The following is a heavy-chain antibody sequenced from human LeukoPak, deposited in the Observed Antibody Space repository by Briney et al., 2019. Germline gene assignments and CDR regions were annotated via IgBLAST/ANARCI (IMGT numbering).Heavy chain of an antibody. Sequence: PSETLSLTCTVSDGSIRSANYYWSWIRQPAGKGLEWIGRIHISGGTNYNPSLKSRATISVDTSKKQFSLKVRSVTAADTAVYYCASALVDFWSGYPYYFDYWGQGTLVTVSS. CDR2: IHISGGT. D-gene: IGHD3-3*01. J-gene: IGHJ4*02. CDR1: DGSIRSANYY. CDR3: ASALVDFWSGYPYYFDY. V-gene: IGHV4-61*02.